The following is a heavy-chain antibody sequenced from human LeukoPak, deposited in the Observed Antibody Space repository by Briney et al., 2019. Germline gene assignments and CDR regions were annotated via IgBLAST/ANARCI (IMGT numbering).Heavy chain of an antibody. Sequence: GESLKISCKGSGYSFTSYWIGWVRQMPGKGLEWMGIIYPGDSDTRYSPSFQGQVTISADKSISTAYLQWSSLKASDTAMYYCARQYYYDSSGYNPGDYWGQGTLVTVSS. D-gene: IGHD3-22*01. CDR1: GYSFTSYW. J-gene: IGHJ4*02. CDR2: IYPGDSDT. V-gene: IGHV5-51*01. CDR3: ARQYYYDSSGYNPGDY.